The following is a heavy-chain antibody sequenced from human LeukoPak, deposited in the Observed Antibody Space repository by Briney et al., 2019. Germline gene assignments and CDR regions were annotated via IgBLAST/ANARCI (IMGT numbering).Heavy chain of an antibody. J-gene: IGHJ4*02. CDR3: AKQQQPKIAAPDY. D-gene: IGHD6-13*01. CDR1: GFTFSSYA. V-gene: IGHV3-30-3*02. CDR2: ISYDGSNK. Sequence: GGSLRLSCAASGFTFSSYAMHWVRQAPGKGLEWVAVISYDGSNKYYADSVKGRFTISRDNSKNTLYLQMNSLRAEDTAVYYCAKQQQPKIAAPDYWGQGTLVTVSS.